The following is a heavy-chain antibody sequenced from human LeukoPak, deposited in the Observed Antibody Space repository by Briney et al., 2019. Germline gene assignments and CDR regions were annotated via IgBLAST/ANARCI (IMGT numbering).Heavy chain of an antibody. J-gene: IGHJ4*02. D-gene: IGHD5-12*01. CDR2: ISSSSSYI. CDR3: AKPGYSGYDYEDY. Sequence: GGSLRLSCATSGFTFSSYSMNWVRQAPGKGLEWVSSISSSSSYIYYADSVKGRFTISRDNAKNSLYLQMNSLRAEDTAVYYCAKPGYSGYDYEDYWGQGTLVTVSS. V-gene: IGHV3-21*01. CDR1: GFTFSSYS.